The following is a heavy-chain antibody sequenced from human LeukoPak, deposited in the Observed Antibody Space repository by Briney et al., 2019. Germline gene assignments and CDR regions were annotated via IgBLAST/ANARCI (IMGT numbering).Heavy chain of an antibody. D-gene: IGHD6-6*01. V-gene: IGHV4-34*01. CDR2: INHSGST. CDR1: GGSFSGYR. CDR3: ARHVGLVRDYYYYMDV. J-gene: IGHJ6*03. Sequence: TSETLSLTCAVYGGSFSGYRWTWIRQSPGRGLEWIGEINHSGSTNYNPSLKSRVTISVDTSKNQFSLKLTSVTAADTAVYYCARHVGLVRDYYYYMDVWGKGTTVTVSS.